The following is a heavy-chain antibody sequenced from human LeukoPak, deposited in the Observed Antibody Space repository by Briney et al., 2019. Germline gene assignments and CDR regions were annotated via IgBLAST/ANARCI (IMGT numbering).Heavy chain of an antibody. J-gene: IGHJ4*02. Sequence: PSETLSLTCTVSGGSIGTYYWSWIRQPPGKGLEWIGYIYYSGSTNYNPSLKSRVTISVDTSKNQFSLKLSSVTAADTAVYYCARLPLGLVGVFDYWGQGTLVTVSS. V-gene: IGHV4-59*08. CDR1: GGSIGTYY. D-gene: IGHD6-19*01. CDR2: IYYSGST. CDR3: ARLPLGLVGVFDY.